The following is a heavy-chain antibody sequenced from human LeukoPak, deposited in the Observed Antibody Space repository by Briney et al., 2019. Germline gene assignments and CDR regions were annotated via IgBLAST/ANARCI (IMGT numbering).Heavy chain of an antibody. CDR1: GGPLNNYY. CDR3: ARAEGYFDFWSVSRFFYHVDV. Sequence: PSETLSLTCTVSGGPLNNYYWTWIRQPPGKGLEWIGNTHYSENNNYNPSLKSRVTMSQDSSKNQFSLKLSSVTAADTAVYYCARAEGYFDFWSVSRFFYHVDVWGKGTTVTVSS. CDR2: THYSENN. V-gene: IGHV4-59*01. J-gene: IGHJ6*04. D-gene: IGHD3-3*01.